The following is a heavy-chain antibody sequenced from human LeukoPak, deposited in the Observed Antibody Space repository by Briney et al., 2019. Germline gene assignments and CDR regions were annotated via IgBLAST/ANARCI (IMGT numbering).Heavy chain of an antibody. CDR1: GYSISSGYY. V-gene: IGHV4-38-2*01. Sequence: PSETLSPTCAVSGYSISSGYYWGWIRQPPGKGLEWIGSIYHSGSTYYNPSLKSRVTISVDTSKNQFSLKLSSVTAADTAVYYCARSRVVRGVVVFDYWGQGTLVTVSS. J-gene: IGHJ4*02. D-gene: IGHD3-10*01. CDR2: IYHSGST. CDR3: ARSRVVRGVVVFDY.